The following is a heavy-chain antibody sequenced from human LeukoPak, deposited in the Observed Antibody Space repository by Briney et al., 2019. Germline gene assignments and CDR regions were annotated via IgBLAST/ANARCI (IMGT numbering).Heavy chain of an antibody. V-gene: IGHV3-23*01. Sequence: GGSLRLSCAVSGFTFSSYAMSWVRQAPGKGLEWVSAISGSRGSTHYADSVNGRFTISRHNSNKTLYLQMSSLRAEDTAVYYCAKVIAFSFYYDSSGLRDYWGQGTLVTVSS. CDR3: AKVIAFSFYYDSSGLRDY. J-gene: IGHJ4*02. D-gene: IGHD3-22*01. CDR2: ISGSRGST. CDR1: GFTFSSYA.